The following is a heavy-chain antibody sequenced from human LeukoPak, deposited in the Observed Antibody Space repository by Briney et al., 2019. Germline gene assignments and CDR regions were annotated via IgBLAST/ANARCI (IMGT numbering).Heavy chain of an antibody. J-gene: IGHJ4*02. V-gene: IGHV3-30*18. CDR3: AKDSHIVVVVAATVDY. CDR2: ISYDGSNK. D-gene: IGHD2-15*01. Sequence: GGSLRLSCAASGFTFSSYGMHWVRQAPGKGLEWVAVISYDGSNKYYADSVKGRFTISRDNSKNTLYLQMNSLRAGDTAVYYCAKDSHIVVVVAATVDYWGQGTLVTVSS. CDR1: GFTFSSYG.